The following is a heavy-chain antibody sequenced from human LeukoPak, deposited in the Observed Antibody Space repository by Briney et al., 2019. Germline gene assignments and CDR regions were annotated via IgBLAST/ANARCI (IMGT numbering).Heavy chain of an antibody. J-gene: IGHJ4*02. CDR1: GYTFTSYG. Sequence: ASVKVSCKASGYTFTSYGISWVRQAPGQGLEWMGWISAYNGNTNYAQKLQGRVTMTTDTSTSTAYMELRSLRSDDTAVYYCARDRHGDYVLYVDYWGQGTLVTVSS. CDR2: ISAYNGNT. CDR3: ARDRHGDYVLYVDY. V-gene: IGHV1-18*01. D-gene: IGHD4-17*01.